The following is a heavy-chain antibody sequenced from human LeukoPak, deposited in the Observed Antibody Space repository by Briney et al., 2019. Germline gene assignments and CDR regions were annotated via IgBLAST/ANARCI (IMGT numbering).Heavy chain of an antibody. J-gene: IGHJ4*02. V-gene: IGHV4-4*07. CDR1: GASLTIYY. CDR2: YASGTT. Sequence: PSETLSLTCSVSGASLTIYYWNWIRQPSGKGLEWIGRYASGTTTHNPSLKSQFSMSIDTSKNQISLKLTSVTAADTAVYYCATGDHSFDNWGQGTLVTV. D-gene: IGHD7-27*01. CDR3: ATGDHSFDN.